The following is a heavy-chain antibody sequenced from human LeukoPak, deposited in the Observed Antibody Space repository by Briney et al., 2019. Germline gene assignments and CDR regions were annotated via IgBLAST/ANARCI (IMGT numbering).Heavy chain of an antibody. Sequence: GESLKISCEGSGYRFTSYWIAWVRQMPGKGLEWMGIVYPGDSDTRYSPSFQGQVTISADKSISTAYLQWNSLKASDTAVFYCARLVAGTYSYPDSWGQGTPVTVSS. V-gene: IGHV5-51*01. CDR1: GYRFTSYW. CDR3: ARLVAGTYSYPDS. D-gene: IGHD1-26*01. J-gene: IGHJ4*02. CDR2: VYPGDSDT.